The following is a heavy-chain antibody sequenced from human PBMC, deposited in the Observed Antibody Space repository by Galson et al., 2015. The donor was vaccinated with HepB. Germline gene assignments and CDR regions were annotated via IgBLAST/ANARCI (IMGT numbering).Heavy chain of an antibody. CDR1: GYTFTSYY. CDR2: INPSGGST. Sequence: SVKVSCKASGYTFTSYYMHWVRQAPGQGLEWMGIINPSGGSTSYAQKFQGRVTMTRDTSTSTVYMELSSLRSEDTAVYYCARDKFRHYDSSGYYWDYWGQGTLVTVSS. J-gene: IGHJ4*02. CDR3: ARDKFRHYDSSGYYWDY. V-gene: IGHV1-46*01. D-gene: IGHD3-22*01.